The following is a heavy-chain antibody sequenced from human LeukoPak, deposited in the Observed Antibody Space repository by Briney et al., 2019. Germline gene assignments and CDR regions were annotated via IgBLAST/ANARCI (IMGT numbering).Heavy chain of an antibody. CDR2: IRGDNGNT. Sequence: ASVKVSCKASGYTFSNYGISRVRQAPGQGLEWVGWIRGDNGNTNYAQKLQGRVTMTTDTSTSTAYMELRSLGSDETAVYYCARVDLLTGYNFFDYWGQGTLVTVSS. CDR1: GYTFSNYG. V-gene: IGHV1-18*01. D-gene: IGHD3-9*01. CDR3: ARVDLLTGYNFFDY. J-gene: IGHJ4*02.